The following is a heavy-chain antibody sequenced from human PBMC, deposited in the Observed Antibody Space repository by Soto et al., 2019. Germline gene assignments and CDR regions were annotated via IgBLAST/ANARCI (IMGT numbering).Heavy chain of an antibody. CDR1: GDTFNSYA. V-gene: IGHV1-69*13. J-gene: IGHJ6*02. D-gene: IGHD2-2*01. CDR2: IIPIFHTA. Sequence: SVKVSCKASGDTFNSYAIIWVRQAPGQGLEWMGGIIPIFHTANYAQKFRARVTMTADESASTAYMELSSLRSEDTAVYYCARVGYCNTTSCLFYHYHYGMDVWGQGTTVTVSS. CDR3: ARVGYCNTTSCLFYHYHYGMDV.